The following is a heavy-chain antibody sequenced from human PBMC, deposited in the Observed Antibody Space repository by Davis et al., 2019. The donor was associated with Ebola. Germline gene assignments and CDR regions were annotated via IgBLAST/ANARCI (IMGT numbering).Heavy chain of an antibody. CDR1: GFTFSGSA. J-gene: IGHJ4*02. V-gene: IGHV3-73*01. CDR2: IRSKANSYAT. D-gene: IGHD4-17*01. CDR3: TGDGDYEDY. Sequence: GSSLRPSCASPGFTFSGSAMHWVRQASGKGLEWVGRIRSKANSYATAYAASVKGRFTIYRDDSKNTAYLQMNSLKTEDTAVYYCTGDGDYEDYWGQGTLVTVSS.